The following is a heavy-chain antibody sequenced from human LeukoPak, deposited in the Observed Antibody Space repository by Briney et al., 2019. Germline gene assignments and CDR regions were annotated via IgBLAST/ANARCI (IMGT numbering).Heavy chain of an antibody. CDR2: ISYDGSNK. CDR1: GFTFSSYA. CDR3: ARAPSYDILTGYYPA. V-gene: IGHV3-30*04. Sequence: PGRSLRLSCAASGFTFSSYAMHWVRQAPGKGLEWVAVISYDGSNKYYADSAKGRFTITRDNSKNTLYLQMNSLRAEDTAVYYCARAPSYDILTGYYPAWGQGTLVTVSS. D-gene: IGHD3-9*01. J-gene: IGHJ5*02.